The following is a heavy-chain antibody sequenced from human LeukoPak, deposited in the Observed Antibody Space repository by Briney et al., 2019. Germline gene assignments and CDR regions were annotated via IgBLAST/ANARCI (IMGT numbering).Heavy chain of an antibody. CDR1: GGSFSGYY. Sequence: SETLSLTCAVYGGSFSGYYSSWIRQPPGKGLEWIGEINHSGSTNYNPSLKSRVTISVDTSKNQFSLKLSSVTAADTAVYYCARRDFPGYSSSWYYFDYWGQGTLVTVSS. CDR3: ARRDFPGYSSSWYYFDY. CDR2: INHSGST. J-gene: IGHJ4*02. V-gene: IGHV4-34*01. D-gene: IGHD6-13*01.